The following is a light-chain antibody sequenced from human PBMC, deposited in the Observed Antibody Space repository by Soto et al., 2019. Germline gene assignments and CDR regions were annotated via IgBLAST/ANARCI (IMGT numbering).Light chain of an antibody. CDR1: QSISAW. J-gene: IGKJ1*01. CDR2: KAS. V-gene: IGKV1-5*03. Sequence: DIQMTQSPSTLSASVGDRVTITCRASQSISAWLAWYQQKPGKAPKLLIYKASSLESGVRSRFSGSGSGTEFTMTISSLQPDDFATYSCQQYNSYSPTCGQGTKVEIK. CDR3: QQYNSYSPT.